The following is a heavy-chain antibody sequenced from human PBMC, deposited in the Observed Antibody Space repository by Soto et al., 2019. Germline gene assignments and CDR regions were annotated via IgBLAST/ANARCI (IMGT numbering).Heavy chain of an antibody. Sequence: QITLKESGPTLVKPTQTLTLTCTFSGFSLSTSGVGVGWIRQPPGKALEWLALIYWDDDKRYSPSVKSRLTMPNDTSKNLVVLTMTHMHPVATATYLGAHRRSKPPGALNWGQGTLVTVSS. CDR1: GFSLSTSGVG. V-gene: IGHV2-5*02. CDR3: AHRRSKPPGALN. J-gene: IGHJ4*02. CDR2: IYWDDDK.